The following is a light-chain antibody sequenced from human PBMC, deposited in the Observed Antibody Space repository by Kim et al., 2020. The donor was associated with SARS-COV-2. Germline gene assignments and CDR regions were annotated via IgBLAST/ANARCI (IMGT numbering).Light chain of an antibody. CDR3: QQLNSYPQT. Sequence: SASVGDRVTITCLASQGINNYLAWYQQKPGKAPKLLIYVASTLQSGVPSRFRGSGSGTDFTLTITNLQPEDFATYYCQQLNSYPQTFGQGTKLEIK. J-gene: IGKJ2*01. CDR1: QGINNY. V-gene: IGKV1-9*01. CDR2: VAS.